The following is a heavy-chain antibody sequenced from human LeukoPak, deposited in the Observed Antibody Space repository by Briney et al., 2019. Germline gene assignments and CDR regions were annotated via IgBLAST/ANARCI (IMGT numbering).Heavy chain of an antibody. V-gene: IGHV3-30-3*01. CDR3: ARVRSSGYSSSWYFDY. CDR2: ISYDGSNK. J-gene: IGHJ4*02. D-gene: IGHD6-13*01. CDR1: GFTFSSYA. Sequence: GRSLRLSCAASGFTFSSYAMHWVRQAPGKGLEWVAVISYDGSNKYYADSVKGRFTISRDNSKNTLYLQMNSLRAEDTAVYYCARVRSSGYSSSWYFDYWGQGTLATVSS.